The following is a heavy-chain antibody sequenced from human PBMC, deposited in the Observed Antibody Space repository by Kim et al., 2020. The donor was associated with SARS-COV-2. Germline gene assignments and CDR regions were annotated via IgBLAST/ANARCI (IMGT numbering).Heavy chain of an antibody. V-gene: IGHV3-66*02. Sequence: GGSLRLSCAASGFTVSSNYMSWVRQAPGKGLEWVSVIYSGGSTYYADSVKCRFTISRDNSKNTLYLQMNSLRAEDTAVYYCAYSGYPSIKGTDYWGQGTLVTVSS. CDR3: AYSGYPSIKGTDY. CDR2: IYSGGST. D-gene: IGHD5-12*01. CDR1: GFTVSSNY. J-gene: IGHJ4*02.